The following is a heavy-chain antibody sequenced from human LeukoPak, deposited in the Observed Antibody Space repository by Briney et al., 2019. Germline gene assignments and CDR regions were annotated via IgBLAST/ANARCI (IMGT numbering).Heavy chain of an antibody. CDR3: ARQGGEFDY. Sequence: SVKVSCKSSGDTFDSYNINWVRQAPGQGLEWMGRIIPMFGTTDFAQKFQGRITVTTDESTSTGYMELTSLTSEDTAVYYCARQGGEFDYWGQGTLVTVSS. CDR2: IIPMFGTT. J-gene: IGHJ4*02. CDR1: GDTFDSYN. V-gene: IGHV1-69*05. D-gene: IGHD3-16*01.